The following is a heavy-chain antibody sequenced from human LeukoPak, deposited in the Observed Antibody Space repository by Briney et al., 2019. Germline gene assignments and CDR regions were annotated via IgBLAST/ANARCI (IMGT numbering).Heavy chain of an antibody. CDR2: ITGGSGAK. J-gene: IGHJ4*02. CDR3: AKDTPLTTYTSGWSSNSFDY. D-gene: IGHD6-19*01. Sequence: PGGSLRASCTASGFTFSNFAMSWVRQAPGKGLEWVSTITGGSGAKYYADSVKGRFTISRDNSKDTLYLQMHSLRAEDTAVYFCAKDTPLTTYTSGWSSNSFDYWGQGTLVAVSS. V-gene: IGHV3-23*01. CDR1: GFTFSNFA.